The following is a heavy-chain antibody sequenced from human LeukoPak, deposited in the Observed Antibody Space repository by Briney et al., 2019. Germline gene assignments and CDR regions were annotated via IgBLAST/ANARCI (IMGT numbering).Heavy chain of an antibody. CDR2: ISYDGSNK. V-gene: IGHV3-30-3*01. CDR1: GFTFSSYA. J-gene: IGHJ4*02. D-gene: IGHD3-10*01. Sequence: PGGSLRLSCAASGFTFSSYAMHWVRQAPGKGLEWVAVISYDGSNKYYAVSVKGRFTISRDNSKNTLYLQMNSLRAEDTAVYYCASHSPSTMVRGVIIKGYFDYWGQGTLVTVSS. CDR3: ASHSPSTMVRGVIIKGYFDY.